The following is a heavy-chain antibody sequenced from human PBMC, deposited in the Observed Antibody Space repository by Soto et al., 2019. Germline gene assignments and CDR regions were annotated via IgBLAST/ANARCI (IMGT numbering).Heavy chain of an antibody. CDR3: AXPYYDILTGYSLGAFDI. Sequence: PGESLKISCKGSGYSFTSYWISWVRQMPGKGLEWMGRIDPSDSYTNYSPSFQGHVTISADKSISTAYLQWSSLKASDTAMYYCAXPYYDILTGYSLGAFDIWGLGTMVTVSS. V-gene: IGHV5-10-1*01. CDR1: GYSFTSYW. CDR2: IDPSDSYT. D-gene: IGHD3-9*01. J-gene: IGHJ3*02.